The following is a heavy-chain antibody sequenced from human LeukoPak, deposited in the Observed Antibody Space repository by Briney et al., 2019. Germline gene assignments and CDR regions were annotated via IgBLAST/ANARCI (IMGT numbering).Heavy chain of an antibody. J-gene: IGHJ6*03. V-gene: IGHV3-30*02. CDR2: IRYDGSNK. CDR1: GFTFSSYG. D-gene: IGHD3-10*01. Sequence: GGSLRLSCAASGFTFSSYGMHWVRQAPGKGLVWEAFIRYDGSNKYHADSVKGRFTISRDNSKNTLYLQMNSLRAEDTAVYYCAKAGFGEIDYYYYYYMDVWGKGTTVTVSS. CDR3: AKAGFGEIDYYYYYYMDV.